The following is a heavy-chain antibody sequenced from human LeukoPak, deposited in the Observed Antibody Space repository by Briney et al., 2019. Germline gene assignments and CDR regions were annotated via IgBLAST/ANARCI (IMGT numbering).Heavy chain of an antibody. CDR3: ARETRNYYDSPAYYSFDY. Sequence: PSETLSLTCTVSGYSITSAYYWGWIRQPPGKGLEWIGSFFLKGSTYYNPSLKSRVTISVDTSKNQFSLTLSSVTAADTAVYYCARETRNYYDSPAYYSFDYWGQGTLVTVSS. V-gene: IGHV4-38-2*02. J-gene: IGHJ4*02. D-gene: IGHD3-22*01. CDR2: FFLKGST. CDR1: GYSITSAYY.